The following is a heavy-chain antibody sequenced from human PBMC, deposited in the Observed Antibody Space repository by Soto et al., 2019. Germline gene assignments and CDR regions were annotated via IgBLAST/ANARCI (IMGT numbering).Heavy chain of an antibody. CDR2: INHSGST. D-gene: IGHD3-10*01. J-gene: IGHJ4*02. V-gene: IGHV4-34*01. Sequence: SETLSLTCAVYGGSFSGYYWSWIRQPPGKGLEWIGEINHSGSTNYNPSLKSRVTISVDTSKNQFSLKLSSVTAADTAVYYCARVLRRVITMVRGANFDYWGQGTLVTVSS. CDR3: ARVLRRVITMVRGANFDY. CDR1: GGSFSGYY.